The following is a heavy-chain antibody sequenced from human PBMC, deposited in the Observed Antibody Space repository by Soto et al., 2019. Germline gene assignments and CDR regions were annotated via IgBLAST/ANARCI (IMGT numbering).Heavy chain of an antibody. CDR2: ISGSGGST. J-gene: IGHJ5*02. Sequence: EVQLLESGGGLVQPGGSLRLSCAASGFTFSSYAMSWVRQAPGKGLEWVSAISGSGGSTYYADSVKGRFTISRDNSENTLYLQMNSLRAEDTAVYYCAKDPSVPMVRGSNSNWFVPGGQGTMVTVSS. V-gene: IGHV3-23*01. CDR1: GFTFSSYA. D-gene: IGHD3-10*01. CDR3: AKDPSVPMVRGSNSNWFVP.